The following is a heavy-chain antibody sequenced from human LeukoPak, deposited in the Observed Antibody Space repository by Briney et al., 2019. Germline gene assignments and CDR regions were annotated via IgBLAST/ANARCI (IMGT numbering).Heavy chain of an antibody. CDR2: INPNSGGT. Sequence: ASVNVSCKASGYTFTGYYMHWVRPAPGQGLEWMGWINPNSGGTNYAQKFQGRVTMTRDTSISTAYMELSRLRSDDTAVYYYARDLRRMGSSWYALYYWGQGTLVTVSS. V-gene: IGHV1-2*02. J-gene: IGHJ4*02. CDR1: GYTFTGYY. CDR3: ARDLRRMGSSWYALYY. D-gene: IGHD6-13*01.